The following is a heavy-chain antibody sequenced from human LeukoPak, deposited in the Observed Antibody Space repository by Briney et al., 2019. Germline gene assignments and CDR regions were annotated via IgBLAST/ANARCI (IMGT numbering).Heavy chain of an antibody. D-gene: IGHD1-1*01. CDR1: GDSISSYY. V-gene: IGHV4-4*07. Sequence: SETLSLTCTVSGDSISSYYWSWIRQPAGKGLEWVGRIYTSETTNYNPSLKGRVTMSVDTSKNQLSLKLSSVTAADTAVYYCARAPNWNWFDPWGQGTLVTVSS. J-gene: IGHJ5*02. CDR2: IYTSETT. CDR3: ARAPNWNWFDP.